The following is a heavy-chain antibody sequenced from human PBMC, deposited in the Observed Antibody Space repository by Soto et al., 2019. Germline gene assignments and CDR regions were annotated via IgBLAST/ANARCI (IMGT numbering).Heavy chain of an antibody. Sequence: PSQTLSLTCAISGDSVSSNSAAWNWIRQSPSRGLEWLGRTYYRSKWFNEYAVCVSSRIIINPDTSKNKFSLQLRSVTPEDTAVYYCARLELEPFHQPLYHYFGMDVWGQGTTVTVSS. CDR1: GDSVSSNSAA. J-gene: IGHJ6*02. D-gene: IGHD1-26*01. CDR3: ARLELEPFHQPLYHYFGMDV. CDR2: TYYRSKWFN. V-gene: IGHV6-1*01.